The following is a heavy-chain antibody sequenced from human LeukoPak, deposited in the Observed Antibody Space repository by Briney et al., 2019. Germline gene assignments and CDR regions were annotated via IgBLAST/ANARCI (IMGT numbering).Heavy chain of an antibody. J-gene: IGHJ6*03. CDR3: AKDSAAHYYYCYMDV. Sequence: GGSLRLSCAASGFTSSSYGMHWVRQAPGKGLEWVAVIWYDGSNKYYADSVKGRFTISRDNSKNTLYLQMNSLRAEDTAVYYCAKDSAAHYYYCYMDVWGKGTAVTVSS. CDR2: IWYDGSNK. D-gene: IGHD6-6*01. V-gene: IGHV3-33*06. CDR1: GFTSSSYG.